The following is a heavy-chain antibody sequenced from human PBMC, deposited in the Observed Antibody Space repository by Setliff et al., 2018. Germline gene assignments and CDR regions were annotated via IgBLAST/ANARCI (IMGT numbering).Heavy chain of an antibody. J-gene: IGHJ5*02. CDR3: ARHPTGFPNWLDV. Sequence: PSETLSLTCTVSGGSISDNNYYWGWIRQSPGKELEWIGEINHRGSTNYNPSLKSRVTISVDTSKNQFSLKLSTGTTADTAVYSCARHPTGFPNWLDVWGQGTLVTVAS. CDR2: INHRGST. CDR1: GGSISDNNYY. D-gene: IGHD3-9*01. V-gene: IGHV4-39*01.